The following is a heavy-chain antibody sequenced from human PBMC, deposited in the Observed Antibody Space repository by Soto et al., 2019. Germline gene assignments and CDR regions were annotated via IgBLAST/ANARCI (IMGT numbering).Heavy chain of an antibody. CDR3: LSPTTGGPNWFYS. CDR1: GFTFSSYS. D-gene: IGHD4-4*01. CDR2: ISSSSSYI. J-gene: IGHJ5*01. Sequence: GGSLRLSCAASGFTFSSYSMNWVRQAPGKGLEWVSSISSSSSYIYYADSVKGRFTISRDNAKNSLYLQMNSLRAEDTAVYYFLSPTTGGPNWFYSWGQGSVVPVSA. V-gene: IGHV3-21*01.